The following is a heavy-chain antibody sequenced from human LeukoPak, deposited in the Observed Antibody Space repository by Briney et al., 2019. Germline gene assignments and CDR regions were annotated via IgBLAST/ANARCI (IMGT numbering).Heavy chain of an antibody. V-gene: IGHV3-7*05. CDR1: GFTFRRYW. CDR3: ARERGYDSGWYLDY. Sequence: PGGSLRLSCVVSGFTFRRYWMSWVRQAPGKGLEWVANINEDGSETHYVDSSKGRFTISRDNAKNSLYLEMNSLRAEDTAVYYCARERGYDSGWYLDYWGQGTRVTVSS. J-gene: IGHJ4*02. D-gene: IGHD6-19*01. CDR2: INEDGSET.